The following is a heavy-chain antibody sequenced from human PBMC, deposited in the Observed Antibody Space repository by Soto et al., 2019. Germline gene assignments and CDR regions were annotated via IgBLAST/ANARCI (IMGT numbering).Heavy chain of an antibody. J-gene: IGHJ4*02. CDR3: ARAGFGETAVGNDY. CDR1: GFTFRNYA. D-gene: IGHD5-18*01. CDR2: ISYNGSKK. V-gene: IGHV3-30*04. Sequence: QVQLVESGGGVVQPGRSLRLSCVTSGFTFRNYAMHWVRQAPGKGLEWLAAISYNGSKKYYADAVKGRGTISRDNSKNTLNLQMNSLRAEDAAVYYCARAGFGETAVGNDYWGQGTLVTVSS.